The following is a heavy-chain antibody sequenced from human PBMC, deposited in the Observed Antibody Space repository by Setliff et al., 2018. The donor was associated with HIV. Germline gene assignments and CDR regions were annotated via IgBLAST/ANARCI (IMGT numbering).Heavy chain of an antibody. V-gene: IGHV1-69*10. CDR2: IIPIVDKT. CDR1: GGTFSSHA. CDR3: AREPGYGIRDAFDI. J-gene: IGHJ3*02. Sequence: SVKVSCKASGGTFSSHAINWVRQAPGQGLEWMGGIIPIVDKTNYAQKFQGRVAITADKSTITAYMELSSPRSEDTAVYYCAREPGYGIRDAFDIWGQGTMVTVSS. D-gene: IGHD3-3*02.